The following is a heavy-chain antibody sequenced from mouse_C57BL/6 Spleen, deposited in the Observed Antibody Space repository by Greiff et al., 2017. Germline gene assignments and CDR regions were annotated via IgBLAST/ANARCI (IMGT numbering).Heavy chain of an antibody. Sequence: QVQLQQPGAELVMPGASVKLSCKASGYTFTSYWMHWVKQRPGQGLEWIGEIDPSDSYTNYNQKVKGKSTLTVDKSSSTAYMQLSSLTSEDSAVYNCARAETTVVPYYAMDYWGQGTSVTVSS. D-gene: IGHD1-1*01. V-gene: IGHV1-69*01. CDR3: ARAETTVVPYYAMDY. CDR1: GYTFTSYW. J-gene: IGHJ4*01. CDR2: IDPSDSYT.